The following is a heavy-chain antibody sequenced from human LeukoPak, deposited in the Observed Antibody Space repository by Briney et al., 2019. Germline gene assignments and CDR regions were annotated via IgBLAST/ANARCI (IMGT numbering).Heavy chain of an antibody. Sequence: ASETLSLTCTVSGGSIKNYYWSWIRQPPGKGLEWIGYIYSSGSTNYNPSLKSRVTISVDTSKNQFSLKLISVTAADTAVYYCARVPSGSYSIDYWGQGTLVTVSS. J-gene: IGHJ4*02. CDR2: IYSSGST. CDR3: ARVPSGSYSIDY. CDR1: GGSIKNYY. V-gene: IGHV4-59*01. D-gene: IGHD3-10*01.